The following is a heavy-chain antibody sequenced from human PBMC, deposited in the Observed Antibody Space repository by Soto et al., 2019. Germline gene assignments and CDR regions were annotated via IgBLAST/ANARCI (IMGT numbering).Heavy chain of an antibody. CDR1: GYTFTKYA. J-gene: IGHJ6*02. Sequence: QVQLVQSGAEVKKPGASVKVSCKASGYTFTKYAISWMRQAPGQGLEWMGWISVYNGNTKYAENFQGRVTVTTDTSTTTAYMELGSLRSDDTAVYYCAREGAGLYYYYYGMDVWGQGTTVTVPS. D-gene: IGHD6-19*01. CDR2: ISVYNGNT. V-gene: IGHV1-18*01. CDR3: AREGAGLYYYYYGMDV.